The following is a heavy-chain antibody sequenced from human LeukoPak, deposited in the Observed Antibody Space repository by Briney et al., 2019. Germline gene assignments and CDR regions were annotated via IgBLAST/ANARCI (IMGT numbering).Heavy chain of an antibody. D-gene: IGHD1-1*01. CDR2: ISGFGDRT. J-gene: IGHJ4*02. Sequence: GGSLRLSCAASGFNFGSYTMTWVRQAPGKGLEWVSTISGFGDRTFYGDSVKGRFTISRDNSKNTLFLQMNSLRAEDSAVYYCAKEGSNWNVDSWGQGTLVTVSS. V-gene: IGHV3-23*01. CDR3: AKEGSNWNVDS. CDR1: GFNFGSYT.